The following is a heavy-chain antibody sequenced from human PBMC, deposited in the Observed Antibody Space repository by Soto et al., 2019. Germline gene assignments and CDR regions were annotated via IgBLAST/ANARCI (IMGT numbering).Heavy chain of an antibody. CDR3: AHIHVVAAVEYYYDSSGYPYNWFDP. CDR2: IYWNDDK. D-gene: IGHD3-22*01. J-gene: IGHJ5*02. V-gene: IGHV2-5*01. Sequence: SGPTLVKPTQTLTLTCTFSGFSLSTSGVGVGWIRQPPGKALEWLALIYWNDDKRYSPSLKSRHTITKATSKNQAVLTMTNMDPVDTATYYCAHIHVVAAVEYYYDSSGYPYNWFDPWGQGTLVTVSS. CDR1: GFSLSTSGVG.